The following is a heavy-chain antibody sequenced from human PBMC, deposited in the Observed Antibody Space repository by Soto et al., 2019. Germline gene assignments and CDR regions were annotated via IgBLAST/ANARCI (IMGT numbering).Heavy chain of an antibody. J-gene: IGHJ4*02. CDR2: ISGGDT. V-gene: IGHV3-23*01. CDR3: TKDRETAWFPDF. D-gene: IGHD3-10*01. Sequence: PGGSLRLSCAASGFTFNSYALSWVRQAPGKGLEWVSTISGGDTYYADFVKGRFTISRDISKNTLYLQMDGLRAEDTAIYYRTKDRETAWFPDFWGQGALVTVSS. CDR1: GFTFNSYA.